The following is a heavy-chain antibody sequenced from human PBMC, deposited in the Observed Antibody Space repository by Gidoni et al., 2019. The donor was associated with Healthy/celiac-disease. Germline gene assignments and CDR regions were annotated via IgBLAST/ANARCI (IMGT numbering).Heavy chain of an antibody. J-gene: IGHJ4*02. V-gene: IGHV3-30*18. CDR2: ISYDGSNK. CDR1: GFTFSSYG. D-gene: IGHD2-15*01. CDR3: AKDYSGYLDY. Sequence: QVQLVESGGGVVQPVRSLRLSCAASGFTFSSYGMHWVRQAPGKGLEWVEVISYDGSNKYYADSVKGRFTISRDNSKNTLYLQMNSLRAEDTAVYYCAKDYSGYLDYWGQGTLVTVSS.